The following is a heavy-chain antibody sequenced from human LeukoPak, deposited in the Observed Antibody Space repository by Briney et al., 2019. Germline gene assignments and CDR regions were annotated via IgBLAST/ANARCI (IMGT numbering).Heavy chain of an antibody. CDR2: ISGSGGST. J-gene: IGHJ4*02. V-gene: IGHV3-23*01. CDR1: GFTFSSYA. D-gene: IGHD3-22*01. Sequence: PGGSLRLSCAASGFTFSSYAMSWVRQAPGKGLEWVSAISGSGGSTYYADSVKGRFTISRDNSKNTLYLQMNSLRAEDTAVYYCAKEGNYYDSSGYSYYFDYWGQGTLVTVSS. CDR3: AKEGNYYDSSGYSYYFDY.